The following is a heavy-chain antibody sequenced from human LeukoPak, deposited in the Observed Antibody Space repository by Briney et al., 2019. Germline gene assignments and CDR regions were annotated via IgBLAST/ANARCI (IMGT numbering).Heavy chain of an antibody. CDR1: GGSISSGGYY. D-gene: IGHD3-10*01. CDR3: ASTTMVRGNNFDY. V-gene: IGHV4-61*08. Sequence: SQTLSLTCTVSGGSISSGGYYWRWIRQPPGKGLEWIGYIYYSGSTNYNPSLKSRVTISVDTSKNQFSLKLSSVTAADTAVYYCASTTMVRGNNFDYWGQGTLVTVSS. CDR2: IYYSGST. J-gene: IGHJ4*02.